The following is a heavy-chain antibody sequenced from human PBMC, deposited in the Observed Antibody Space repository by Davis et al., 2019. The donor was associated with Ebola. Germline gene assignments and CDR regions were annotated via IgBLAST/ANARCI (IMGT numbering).Heavy chain of an antibody. CDR2: IKSKTDGGTT. CDR1: GFTFSNAW. Sequence: GESLKISCAASGFTFSNAWMSWVRQAPGRGLEWVGRIKSKTDGGTTDYAAPVKGRFTISRDDSNNTLYLQMNSLKTEDTAVYYCTTLSTVAGTDYWGQGTLVTVSS. V-gene: IGHV3-15*01. CDR3: TTLSTVAGTDY. D-gene: IGHD6-19*01. J-gene: IGHJ4*02.